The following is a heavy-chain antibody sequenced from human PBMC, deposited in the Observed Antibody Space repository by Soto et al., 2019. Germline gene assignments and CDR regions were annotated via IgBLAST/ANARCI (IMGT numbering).Heavy chain of an antibody. J-gene: IGHJ4*02. CDR1: GGTFSNYA. D-gene: IGHD6-19*01. CDR2: IIPIFGTA. CDR3: ARVAETGYTSGWYYFDY. V-gene: IGHV1-69*14. Sequence: QVQLVQSGADAKKPGSSVKVSCEVSGGTFSNYAFTWVRQGPGQGLEWMGGIIPIFGTANYTRQFKGRVAISADKSTTTTYMELSNLTSEDTAVYYCARVAETGYTSGWYYFDYWGQGSLVTVSS.